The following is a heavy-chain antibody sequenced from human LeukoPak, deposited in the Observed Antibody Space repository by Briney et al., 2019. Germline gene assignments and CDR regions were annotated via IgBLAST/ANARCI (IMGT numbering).Heavy chain of an antibody. CDR3: ARGRRQPLLFDY. CDR2: IYSGGST. Sequence: GGSLRLSCAASGFAVSSNYRSWVRQAPGKGLEWVSVIYSGGSTYYADSVKGRFTISRDNSKNTLYLQMNSLRAEDTAVYYCARGRRQPLLFDYWGQGTLVTVSS. J-gene: IGHJ4*02. CDR1: GFAVSSNY. D-gene: IGHD2-21*02. V-gene: IGHV3-66*01.